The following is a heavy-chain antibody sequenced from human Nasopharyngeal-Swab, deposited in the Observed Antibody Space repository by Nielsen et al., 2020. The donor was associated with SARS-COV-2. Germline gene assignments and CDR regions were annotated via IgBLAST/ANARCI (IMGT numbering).Heavy chain of an antibody. J-gene: IGHJ4*02. V-gene: IGHV3-74*01. CDR2: INSDGSST. Sequence: GGSLRLSCAASGFTFSSYWMHWVRQAPGKGLVWVSRINSDGSSTSYADSVKGRFTISRDNPKNTLYLQMNSLRAEDTAIYYCGRDRYYDSSGFDYWGQGTLVSVSS. CDR1: GFTFSSYW. D-gene: IGHD3-22*01. CDR3: GRDRYYDSSGFDY.